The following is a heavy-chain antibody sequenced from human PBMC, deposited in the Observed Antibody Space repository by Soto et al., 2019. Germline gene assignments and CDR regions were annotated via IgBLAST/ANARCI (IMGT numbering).Heavy chain of an antibody. CDR1: GCTFSSHA. Sequence: SVKVSCKASGCTFSSHAINWVRQAPGQGLEWMGGIIPIFGTTIHAQKFQGRVTTTADESTSTAYMELSSLRSEDTAVYYCARARRGQVGAGTYYYYGMDVWGQGTTVTVSS. V-gene: IGHV1-69*13. CDR2: IIPIFGTT. D-gene: IGHD1-26*01. CDR3: ARARRGQVGAGTYYYYGMDV. J-gene: IGHJ6*02.